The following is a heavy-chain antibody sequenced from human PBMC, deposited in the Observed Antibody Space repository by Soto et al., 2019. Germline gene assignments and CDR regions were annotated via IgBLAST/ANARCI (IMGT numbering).Heavy chain of an antibody. CDR2: FKSKLDGGTT. J-gene: IGHJ4*02. V-gene: IGHV3-15*01. D-gene: IGHD1-1*01. CDR3: STDPLPPGTAPLDY. CDR1: GFTFSNAW. Sequence: GGSLRLSCAASGFTFSNAWMNWVRQSPGKGLQWVGRFKSKLDGGTTDYAAPVKGRFTISRDGSKNMFYLQMDSLKSEDTAVYYCSTDPLPPGTAPLDYWGQGTLVTVSS.